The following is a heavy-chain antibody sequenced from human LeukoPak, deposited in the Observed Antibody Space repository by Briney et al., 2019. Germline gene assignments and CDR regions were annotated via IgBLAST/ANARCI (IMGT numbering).Heavy chain of an antibody. Sequence: GASVKVSCKASGYTFTGYYMHWVRQAPGQGLEWMGWINPNSGGTNYAQKLQGRVTMTTDTSTSTAYMELRSLRSDDTAVYYCARNRDSSGWYPTFYFDYWGQGTLVTVSS. CDR2: INPNSGGT. CDR1: GYTFTGYY. CDR3: ARNRDSSGWYPTFYFDY. J-gene: IGHJ4*02. D-gene: IGHD6-19*01. V-gene: IGHV1-2*02.